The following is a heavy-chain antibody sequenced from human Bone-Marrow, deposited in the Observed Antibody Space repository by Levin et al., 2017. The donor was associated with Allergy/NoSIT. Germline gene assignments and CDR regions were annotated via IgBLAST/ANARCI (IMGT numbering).Heavy chain of an antibody. CDR3: ARVGPRYSSSWYFFDY. CDR1: SGALSTGGYS. D-gene: IGHD6-13*01. CDR2: IYHSGST. J-gene: IGHJ4*02. V-gene: IGHV4-30-2*01. Sequence: SETLSLTCAVSSGALSTGGYSWSWIRQPPGKGLEWIGYIYHSGSTDYNPSLKSRVTMSLDRARSQFSLKLSSVTAADTAVYYCARVGPRYSSSWYFFDYWGQGILVTVSS.